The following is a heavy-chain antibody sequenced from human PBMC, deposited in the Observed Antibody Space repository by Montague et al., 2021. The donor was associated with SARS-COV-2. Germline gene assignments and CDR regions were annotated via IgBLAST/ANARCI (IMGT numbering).Heavy chain of an antibody. CDR3: ARGGGNSADYYNYTMDV. J-gene: IGHJ6*02. CDR1: GGSISSYY. Sequence: SETLSLTCTVSGGSISSYYWTWIQQPPGKGLESIGYIYHNGSTKYSPSLKSRVTISVDTSKNQFSLKLSSVSVADTAVYYCARGGGNSADYYNYTMDVWGQGTTVTVFS. V-gene: IGHV4-59*01. D-gene: IGHD4-23*01. CDR2: IYHNGST.